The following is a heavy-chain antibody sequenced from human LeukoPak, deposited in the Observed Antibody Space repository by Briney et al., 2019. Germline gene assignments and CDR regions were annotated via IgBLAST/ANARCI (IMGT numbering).Heavy chain of an antibody. CDR2: IYYSGST. CDR3: AGEPFTVTTGCAAY. V-gene: IGHV4-31*03. D-gene: IGHD4-17*01. CDR1: GGSISSSSYY. Sequence: SETLSLTCTVSGGSISSSSYYWGWIRQPPGKGLEWIGYIYYSGSTYYNPSLKSRVTISVDTSKNQFSLKLSSVTAADTAVYYCAGEPFTVTTGCAAYWGQGTLVTVSS. J-gene: IGHJ4*02.